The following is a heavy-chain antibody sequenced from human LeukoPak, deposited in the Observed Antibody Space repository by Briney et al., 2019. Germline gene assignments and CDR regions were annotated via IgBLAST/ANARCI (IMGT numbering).Heavy chain of an antibody. CDR1: GFTFSNAW. CDR3: ARSRAARYYYYGMDV. Sequence: PGGSLRLSCAASGFTFSNAWMSWVRQAPGKGLEWVGRIKSKTDGGTTDYAAPVKGRFTISRDDSKNTLYLQMNSLRAEDTAVYYCARSRAARYYYYGMDVWGQGTTVTVSS. CDR2: IKSKTDGGTT. V-gene: IGHV3-15*01. J-gene: IGHJ6*02.